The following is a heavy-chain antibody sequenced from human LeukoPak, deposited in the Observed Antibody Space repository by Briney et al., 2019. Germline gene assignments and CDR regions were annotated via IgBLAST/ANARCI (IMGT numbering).Heavy chain of an antibody. Sequence: GASVKVSCKASGYTSTGYYMHWVRQAPGQGLEWMGIINPSGGSTSYAQKFQGRVTMTRDMSTSTVYMELSSLRSEDTAVYYCARAGGRYGFYDYWGQGTLVTVSS. CDR2: INPSGGST. J-gene: IGHJ4*02. V-gene: IGHV1-46*01. CDR3: ARAGGRYGFYDY. D-gene: IGHD5-18*01. CDR1: GYTSTGYY.